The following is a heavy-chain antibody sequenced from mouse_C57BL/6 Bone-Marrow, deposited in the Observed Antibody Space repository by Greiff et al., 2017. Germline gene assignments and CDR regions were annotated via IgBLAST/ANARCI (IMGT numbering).Heavy chain of an antibody. V-gene: IGHV1-39*01. D-gene: IGHD2-2*01. J-gene: IGHJ3*01. CDR3: ARPFYYGYDVRFAY. CDR1: GYSFTDYN. Sequence: LKESGPELVKPGASVKISCKASGYSFTDYNMNWVKQSNGKSLEWIGVINPNYGTTSYNQKFKGKATLTVDQSSSTAYMQLNSLTSEDSAVYYCARPFYYGYDVRFAYWGQGTLVTVSA. CDR2: INPNYGTT.